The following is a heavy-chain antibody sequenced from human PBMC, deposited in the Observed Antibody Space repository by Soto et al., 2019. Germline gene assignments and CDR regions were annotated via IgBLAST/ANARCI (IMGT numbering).Heavy chain of an antibody. CDR1: GYTFTSYA. V-gene: IGHV1-3*01. D-gene: IGHD2-15*01. Sequence: QVQLVQSGAEVKKPGASVKVSCKASGYTFTSYAMHWVRQAPGQRLEWMGWINAGNGNTKYSQKFQGRVTITRDTSASTAYMELSSLRSEDTAVYYCARYCSGGSCHNAHAFDIWGQGTMVTVSS. J-gene: IGHJ3*02. CDR2: INAGNGNT. CDR3: ARYCSGGSCHNAHAFDI.